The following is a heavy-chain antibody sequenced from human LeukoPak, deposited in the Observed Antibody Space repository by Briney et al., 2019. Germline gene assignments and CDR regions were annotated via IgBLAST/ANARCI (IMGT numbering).Heavy chain of an antibody. D-gene: IGHD3-22*01. V-gene: IGHV3-30*18. J-gene: IGHJ4*02. CDR3: AKWGPYDSSGSDDY. CDR2: ISFDEVNK. Sequence: GGSLRLSCAASGFTFSSYGMHWVRQAPGKGLEWVAFISFDEVNKYYADTVKGRFTISRDNSQNTLFLQMNSLRAEDTAVYYCAKWGPYDSSGSDDYWGQGTLVTVSS. CDR1: GFTFSSYG.